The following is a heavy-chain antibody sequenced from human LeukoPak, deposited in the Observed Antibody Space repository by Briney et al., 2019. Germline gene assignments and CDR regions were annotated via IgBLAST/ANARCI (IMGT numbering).Heavy chain of an antibody. CDR3: AKPPPELRYFDWLLSPFDY. CDR1: GFTFSSYA. J-gene: IGHJ4*02. D-gene: IGHD3-9*01. CDR2: ISGSGGST. V-gene: IGHV3-23*01. Sequence: GGSLRLSCAASGFTFSSYAMSWVRQAPGKGLEWVSAISGSGGSTYYADSVKGRFTISRDNSKNTLYLQMNSLRAEDTAVYYCAKPPPELRYFDWLLSPFDYWGQGTLVTVSS.